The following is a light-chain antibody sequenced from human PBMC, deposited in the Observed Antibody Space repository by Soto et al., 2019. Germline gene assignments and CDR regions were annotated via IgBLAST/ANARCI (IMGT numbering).Light chain of an antibody. V-gene: IGKV3-11*01. CDR3: QQRSNWPPT. J-gene: IGKJ1*01. CDR1: QSVNNN. CDR2: DAS. Sequence: IVMTQSPVTLSVSPGERATLSCTASQSVNNNVAWYQQKPGQAPRLLIYDASTRATGIPARFSGSGSGTDFTLTITSLEPEDFAVYYCQQRSNWPPTFGQGTKVDIK.